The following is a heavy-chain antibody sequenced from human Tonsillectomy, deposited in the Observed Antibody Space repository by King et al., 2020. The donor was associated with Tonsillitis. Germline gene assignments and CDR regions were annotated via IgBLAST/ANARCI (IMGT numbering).Heavy chain of an antibody. J-gene: IGHJ4*02. D-gene: IGHD6-6*01. CDR2: FYWAGVE. V-gene: IGHV2-5*02. CDR1: GFSLSTNGLG. CDR3: ERRISQGSSNYFDS. Sequence: ITLKESGPTLVKPTQTLTLTCTFSGFSLSTNGLGMGWIRQPPGKALEWLALFYWAGVERYTPPLKSRLTITKDTSKNQVVLNLTNMDPVDTATYYCERRISQGSSNYFDSWGQGAMVTVSS.